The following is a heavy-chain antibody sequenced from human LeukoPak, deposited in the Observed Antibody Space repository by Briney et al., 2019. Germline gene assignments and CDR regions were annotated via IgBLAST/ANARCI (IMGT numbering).Heavy chain of an antibody. CDR3: ARRGNRYCSSTSCYVY. CDR2: IYYSGST. V-gene: IGHV4-59*08. D-gene: IGHD2-2*01. Sequence: PSETLSLTCTVSGGSISGYYWSWIRQPPGKGLEWIGYIYYSGSTYYNPSLKSRVSISVDTSKNQFSLKLSSVTAADTAVYYCARRGNRYCSSTSCYVYWGQGTLVTVSS. CDR1: GGSISGYY. J-gene: IGHJ4*02.